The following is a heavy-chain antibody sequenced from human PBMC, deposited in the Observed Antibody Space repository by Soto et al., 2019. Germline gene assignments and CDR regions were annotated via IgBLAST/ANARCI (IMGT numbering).Heavy chain of an antibody. V-gene: IGHV4-38-2*01. CDR3: ARGGALWFGELFSWFDP. CDR2: IYHSGST. Sequence: SETLSLTCAVSGYSISSGYYWGWIRQPPGKGLEWIGSIYHSGSTYYNPSLKSRFTISRDNSKNTLYLQMNSLRAEDTAVYYCARGGALWFGELFSWFDPWGQGTLVTVSS. D-gene: IGHD3-10*01. CDR1: GYSISSGYY. J-gene: IGHJ5*02.